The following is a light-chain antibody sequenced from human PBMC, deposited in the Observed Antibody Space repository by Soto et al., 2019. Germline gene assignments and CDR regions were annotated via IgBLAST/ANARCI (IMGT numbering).Light chain of an antibody. CDR2: DVA. J-gene: IGLJ1*01. Sequence: QSVLTQPASVSGSPGQSIAISCTGTRSEVGGYNYVSWYQQHPGKAPKLMLYDVAIRPSGVSDRFSGSKSGNTASLTISGLQAEDEADYYCTSYTTSSTYVFGTGTKVTVL. V-gene: IGLV2-14*01. CDR3: TSYTTSSTYV. CDR1: RSEVGGYNY.